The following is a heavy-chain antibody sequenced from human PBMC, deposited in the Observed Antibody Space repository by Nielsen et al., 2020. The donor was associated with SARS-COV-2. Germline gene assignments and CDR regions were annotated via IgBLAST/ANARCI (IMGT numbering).Heavy chain of an antibody. CDR3: ARDLGGSSGWGDYYYYGMDV. CDR2: IYSGGST. D-gene: IGHD6-19*01. J-gene: IGHJ6*02. Sequence: WIRQPPGQGLEWVSVIYSGGSTYYADSVKGRFTISRDNPKNTLYLQMNSLRAEDTAVYYCARDLGGSSGWGDYYYYGMDVWGQGTTVTVSS. V-gene: IGHV3-53*01.